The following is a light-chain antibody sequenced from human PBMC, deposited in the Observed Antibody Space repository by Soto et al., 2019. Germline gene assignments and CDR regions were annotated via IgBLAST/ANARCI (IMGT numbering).Light chain of an antibody. V-gene: IGKV3-15*01. Sequence: EIVITQSPGTLSLXXXXXXTLSXSASQSLGSDLAWYQQKPGQAPRLLIFGASARPTGIPARISGSGSGTEFTLTISSLRSEDFAVYYCQQYNNWPPITFGQGTRLEIK. CDR3: QQYNNWPPIT. CDR2: GAS. CDR1: QSLGSD. J-gene: IGKJ5*01.